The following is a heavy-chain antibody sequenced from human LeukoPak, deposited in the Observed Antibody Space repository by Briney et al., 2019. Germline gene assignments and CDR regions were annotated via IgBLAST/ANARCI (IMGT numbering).Heavy chain of an antibody. D-gene: IGHD3-16*01. V-gene: IGHV4-59*01. CDR1: GVSISNYY. Sequence: SETLSLTCTVSGVSISNYYGNYFRQSPGKGLEWIGYHSYSGGANYNPSLESRVTISLDTSKNRFSLSLSSVTAADTAVYYCARGLIRGACDIWGHGPMVTVSS. CDR3: ARGLIRGACDI. J-gene: IGHJ3*02. CDR2: HSYSGGA.